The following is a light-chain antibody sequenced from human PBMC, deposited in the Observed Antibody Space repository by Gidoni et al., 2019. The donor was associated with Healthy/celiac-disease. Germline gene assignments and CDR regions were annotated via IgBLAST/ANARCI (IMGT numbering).Light chain of an antibody. CDR3: CSYAGSSGFV. V-gene: IGLV2-23*02. J-gene: IGLJ1*01. Sequence: QSALTQPASVSGSPGQSITISCTGTSSDVGSYNLVSWYQQHPGKAPKLMIYEVSKRPSGVSNRFPGSKSGNTASLTISGLQAEDEADYYCCSYAGSSGFVFGTGTKVTVL. CDR1: SSDVGSYNL. CDR2: EVS.